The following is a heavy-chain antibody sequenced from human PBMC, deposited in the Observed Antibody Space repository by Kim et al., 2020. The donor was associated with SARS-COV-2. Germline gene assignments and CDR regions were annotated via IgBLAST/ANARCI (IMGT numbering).Heavy chain of an antibody. J-gene: IGHJ4*02. Sequence: QGGIYNFYGDSVRGRLTISRDNAENSLYLQMSSLRVEDTAVYYGARDLDYWGQGPLVTVSS. CDR2: QGGIYN. V-gene: IGHV3-7*03. CDR3: ARDLDY.